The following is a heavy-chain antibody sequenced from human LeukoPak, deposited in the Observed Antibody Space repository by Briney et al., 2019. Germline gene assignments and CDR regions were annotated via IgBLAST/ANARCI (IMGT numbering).Heavy chain of an antibody. CDR3: ARDYYDSSGYYYEDY. V-gene: IGHV3-30-3*01. CDR2: ISYDGSNK. D-gene: IGHD3-22*01. Sequence: PGGSLRLSCAASGFTFSSYAMHWVRQAPGKGLEWVAVISYDGSNKYYADSVKGRFTISRDNSKNTLYLQMNSLRAEDTAVYYCARDYYDSSGYYYEDYWGQGTLVTVSS. J-gene: IGHJ4*02. CDR1: GFTFSSYA.